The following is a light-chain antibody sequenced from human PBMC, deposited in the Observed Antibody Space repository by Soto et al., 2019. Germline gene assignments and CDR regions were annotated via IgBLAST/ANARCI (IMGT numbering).Light chain of an antibody. CDR2: IDD. V-gene: IGLV1-44*01. CDR3: ATWDDTLSGRV. CDR1: TSNIAGNT. Sequence: SALTQPPSLSGTPGQRVTISCSGSTSNIAGNTVHWYQHLPETAPKLLIYIDDQRPSGVPDRFSGSKSGTSASLAISGLQSEDEDDYYCATWDDTLSGRVFGGGTKLTVL. J-gene: IGLJ3*02.